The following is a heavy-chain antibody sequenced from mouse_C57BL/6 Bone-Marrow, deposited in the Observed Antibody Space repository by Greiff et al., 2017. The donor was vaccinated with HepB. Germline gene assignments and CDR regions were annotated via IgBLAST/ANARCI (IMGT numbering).Heavy chain of an antibody. CDR3: TIYYYGLYFDY. D-gene: IGHD1-1*01. CDR2: ISSGGDYI. CDR1: GFTFSGYA. J-gene: IGHJ2*01. Sequence: EVQLQESGEGLVKPGGSLKLSCAASGFTFSGYAMSWVRQTPEKRLEWVAYISSGGDYIYYADTVKGRFTISRENARNTLYLQMSSLKSEDTAMYYCTIYYYGLYFDYWGQGTTLTVSS. V-gene: IGHV5-9-1*02.